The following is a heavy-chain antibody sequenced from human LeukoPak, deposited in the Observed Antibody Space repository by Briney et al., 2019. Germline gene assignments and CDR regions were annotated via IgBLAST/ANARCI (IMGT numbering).Heavy chain of an antibody. Sequence: GGSLRLSCAASGFTVSSNYMSWVRQAPGKGLEWVSVIYSGGSTYYADSVKGRFTISRDNSKNTLYLQVNSLRAEDTAVYYCARYGSGRTYFDYWGQGTLVTVSS. J-gene: IGHJ4*02. CDR2: IYSGGST. CDR3: ARYGSGRTYFDY. CDR1: GFTVSSNY. D-gene: IGHD3-10*01. V-gene: IGHV3-53*01.